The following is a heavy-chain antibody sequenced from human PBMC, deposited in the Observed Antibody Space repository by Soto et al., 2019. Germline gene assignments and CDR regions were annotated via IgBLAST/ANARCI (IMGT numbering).Heavy chain of an antibody. CDR3: ARGRYGEY. Sequence: QVHLVQSGAEVKKPGASVKVSCKGSGYIFTTYGITWVRQAHGQGLEWLGWISAHNGNTNYAQKLQGRVTVTRDTSTSTAYMELRNLRSYDTAVYYCARGRYGEYWGQGALVTVSS. CDR2: ISAHNGNT. V-gene: IGHV1-18*01. D-gene: IGHD3-10*01. J-gene: IGHJ4*02. CDR1: GYIFTTYG.